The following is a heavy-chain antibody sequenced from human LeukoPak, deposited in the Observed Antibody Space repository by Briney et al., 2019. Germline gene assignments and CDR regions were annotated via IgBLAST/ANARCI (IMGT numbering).Heavy chain of an antibody. CDR2: ISAYNGNT. Sequence: GESLKISCKGSGYSFTSYWISWVRQAPGQGLEWMGWISAYNGNTNYAQKLQGRVTMTTDTSTSTAYMELRSLRSDDTAVYYCARDPPQAVATLYYYYGMDVWGQGTTVTVSS. CDR3: ARDPPQAVATLYYYYGMDV. J-gene: IGHJ6*02. D-gene: IGHD5-12*01. V-gene: IGHV1-18*04. CDR1: GYSFTSYW.